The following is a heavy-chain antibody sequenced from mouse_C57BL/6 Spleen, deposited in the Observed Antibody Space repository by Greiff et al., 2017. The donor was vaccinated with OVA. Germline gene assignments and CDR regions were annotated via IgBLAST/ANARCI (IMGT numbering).Heavy chain of an antibody. CDR3: AVTTVLAFDY. CDR2: IYPGDGDT. J-gene: IGHJ2*01. D-gene: IGHD1-1*01. Sequence: VQLQQSGPELVKPGASVKISCKASGYAFSSSWMNWVKQRPGKGLEWIGRIYPGDGDTNYNGKFKGNATLTAYKSSSTAYMQLSILTSKDSAVYFCAVTTVLAFDYWGQCTTLTVSS. V-gene: IGHV1-82*01. CDR1: GYAFSSSW.